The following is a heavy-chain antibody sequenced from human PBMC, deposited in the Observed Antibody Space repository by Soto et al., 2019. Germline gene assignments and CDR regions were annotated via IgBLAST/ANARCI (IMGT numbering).Heavy chain of an antibody. V-gene: IGHV1-2*04. J-gene: IGHJ6*02. D-gene: IGHD3-22*01. CDR3: ARDQVGNYYDSSGPMDV. CDR1: VYTFTGYY. Sequence: ASVKVSCKASVYTFTGYYIHWVRQAPGQGLEWMGWINPNSGGTNYAQKFQGWVTMTRDTSISTAYMELSRLRSDDTAVYYCARDQVGNYYDSSGPMDVWGQGTTVTVSS. CDR2: INPNSGGT.